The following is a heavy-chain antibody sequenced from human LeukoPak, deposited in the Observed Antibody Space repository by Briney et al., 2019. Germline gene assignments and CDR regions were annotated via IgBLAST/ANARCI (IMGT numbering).Heavy chain of an antibody. V-gene: IGHV1-8*01. CDR2: MNPNSGNT. Sequence: ASVKVSCKASGYTFTSYDINWVRQATGQGLEWMGWMNPNSGNTGYPQKFQGRVTMTRNTSITTAYMELSSLRSEDTAVYYCARAGGTGPGNRHFQHWGQGTLVTVSS. CDR1: GYTFTSYD. CDR3: ARAGGTGPGNRHFQH. D-gene: IGHD2-8*02. J-gene: IGHJ1*01.